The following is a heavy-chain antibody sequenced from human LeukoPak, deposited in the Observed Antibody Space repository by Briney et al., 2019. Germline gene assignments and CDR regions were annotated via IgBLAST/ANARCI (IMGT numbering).Heavy chain of an antibody. J-gene: IGHJ4*02. D-gene: IGHD4-17*01. CDR2: SNADGSGE. CDR3: ARDRAYGTFDY. V-gene: IGHV3-7*01. Sequence: GGSLRLSCVDSGFTFSNSWTSWVRQAPGRGLEWVATSNADGSGELYVESVKGRFTISRNNARNSLFLHMDSLRAEDTAVYYCARDRAYGTFDYWGQGTLVTVSS. CDR1: GFTFSNSW.